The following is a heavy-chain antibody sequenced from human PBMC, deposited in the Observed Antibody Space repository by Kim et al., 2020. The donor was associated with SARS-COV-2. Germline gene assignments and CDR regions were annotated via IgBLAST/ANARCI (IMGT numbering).Heavy chain of an antibody. CDR1: GFTFSSYA. CDR3: ARDLSQDSDFWCGYYINPGYYYYYGMDV. Sequence: GGSLRLSCAASGFTFSSYAMHWVRQAPGKGLEWVAVISYDGSNKYYADSVKGRFTISRDNSKNTLYLQMNSLRAEDTAVYYCARDLSQDSDFWCGYYINPGYYYYYGMDVWGQGTTVTVSS. CDR2: ISYDGSNK. D-gene: IGHD3-3*01. V-gene: IGHV3-30-3*01. J-gene: IGHJ6*02.